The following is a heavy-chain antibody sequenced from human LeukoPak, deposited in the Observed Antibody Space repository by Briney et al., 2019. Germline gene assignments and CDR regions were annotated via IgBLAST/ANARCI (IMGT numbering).Heavy chain of an antibody. CDR3: ARGDSGYDFAPFDY. CDR1: GYTFTRYG. J-gene: IGHJ4*02. Sequence: ASVTVSFKASGYTFTRYGIIWVRQAPGQGLEWMGWISANNGNTNYAQKLQGRVTMTTDTSTSTAYMELRSLRSDDTAVYYCARGDSGYDFAPFDYWGQGTLVTVSS. CDR2: ISANNGNT. V-gene: IGHV1-18*01. D-gene: IGHD5-12*01.